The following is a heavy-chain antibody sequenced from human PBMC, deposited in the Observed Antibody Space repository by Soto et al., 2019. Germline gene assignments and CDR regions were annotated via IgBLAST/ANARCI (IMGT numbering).Heavy chain of an antibody. D-gene: IGHD3-10*01. V-gene: IGHV4-31*03. Sequence: QVQLQESGPGLVKPSQTLSLTCTVSGGSISSGGYYWSWIRQHPGKGLEWIGYIYYSGSTYYNPSLKSRVSISGDTSKNQFSLKLSSVTAADTAVYYCARGPSGSHWYFDLWGRGTLVTVSS. J-gene: IGHJ2*01. CDR1: GGSISSGGYY. CDR3: ARGPSGSHWYFDL. CDR2: IYYSGST.